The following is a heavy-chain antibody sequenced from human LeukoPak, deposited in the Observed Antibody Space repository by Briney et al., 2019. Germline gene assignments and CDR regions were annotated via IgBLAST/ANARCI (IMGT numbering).Heavy chain of an antibody. D-gene: IGHD3-22*01. CDR1: GFTVSSNY. CDR3: ARDPYDSSGYYDDY. J-gene: IGHJ4*02. CDR2: IYSGGST. Sequence: PGGSLRLSCAASGFTVSSNYMSWVRQAPGEGLEWVSVIYSGGSTYYADSVKGRFTISRDNSKNTLYLQMNSLRAEDTAVYYCARDPYDSSGYYDDYWGQGTLVTVSS. V-gene: IGHV3-53*01.